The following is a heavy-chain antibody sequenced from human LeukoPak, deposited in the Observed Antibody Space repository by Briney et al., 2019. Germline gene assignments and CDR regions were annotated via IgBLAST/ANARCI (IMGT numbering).Heavy chain of an antibody. D-gene: IGHD6-19*01. CDR2: IEYSGGSA. Sequence: ETLSLTCTVSGDSISSSSYYWGWIRQAPGKGLEWVASIEYSGGSAYYADSVKGRFSISREDSKNTLYLQLNSLRAEDTALYYCTRNSGWYGISWGQGTLVTVSS. J-gene: IGHJ4*02. V-gene: IGHV3-53*01. CDR1: GDSISSSSYY. CDR3: TRNSGWYGIS.